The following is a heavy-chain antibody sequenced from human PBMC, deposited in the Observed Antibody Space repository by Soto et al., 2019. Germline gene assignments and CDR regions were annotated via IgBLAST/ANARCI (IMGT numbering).Heavy chain of an antibody. CDR1: GFTFSHYG. D-gene: IGHD1-1*01. J-gene: IGHJ6*02. CDR2: IWHHGGNK. V-gene: IGHV3-33*01. Sequence: QMQLEESGGGVVQPGRSLRLSCVASGFTFSHYGMHWVRQASGKGLEWVAVIWHHGGNKYYADSVKGRFTISRDNARNTLYLQMDSLRGEDTGVYYCVSDETQLERRPSYGKDVWGRGTTVIVSS. CDR3: VSDETQLERRPSYGKDV.